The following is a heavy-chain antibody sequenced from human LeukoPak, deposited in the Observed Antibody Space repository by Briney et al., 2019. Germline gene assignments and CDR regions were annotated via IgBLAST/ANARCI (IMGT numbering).Heavy chain of an antibody. V-gene: IGHV4-34*01. CDR3: AGSPRKLYYDILTEDS. CDR1: GGSFSGYY. D-gene: IGHD3-9*01. J-gene: IGHJ5*01. Sequence: SETLSLTCAVYGGSFSGYYWSWIRQPPAKGLEGIGEINHSGSTNYNPSLKSRVTISVDTSKNHIFLKASPVTAADTAVYYCAGSPRKLYYDILTEDSWGEGTLVTVSP. CDR2: INHSGST.